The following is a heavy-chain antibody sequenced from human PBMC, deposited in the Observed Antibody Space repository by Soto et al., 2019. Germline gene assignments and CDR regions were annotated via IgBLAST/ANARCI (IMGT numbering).Heavy chain of an antibody. V-gene: IGHV3-23*01. CDR3: AKVWGGYCSGGTCYSPYYYYGMDG. CDR2: ISGSGVYT. D-gene: IGHD2-15*01. Sequence: GSLRLSCAASGFTFSRYAMTWVRQAPGRGPEWASGISGSGVYTYSADSVKGRFTLSRDSSKNTPYLQMNSLRAEDTAVYYCAKVWGGYCSGGTCYSPYYYYGMDGWGQGTTVTVS. CDR1: GFTFSRYA. J-gene: IGHJ6*02.